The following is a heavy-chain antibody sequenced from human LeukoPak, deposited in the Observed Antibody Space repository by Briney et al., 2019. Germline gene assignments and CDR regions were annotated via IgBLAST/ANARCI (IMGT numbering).Heavy chain of an antibody. Sequence: GGSLRLSCAASGFTVSSNYMSWVRQAPGKGLEWVSVIYSGGSTYYADSVKGRFTISRDNSKNTLYLQMNSLRAEDTAVNCCARSSRGDSSGYYPRYFDYWGQGTLVTVSS. J-gene: IGHJ4*02. D-gene: IGHD3-22*01. CDR3: ARSSRGDSSGYYPRYFDY. CDR2: IYSGGST. V-gene: IGHV3-66*02. CDR1: GFTVSSNY.